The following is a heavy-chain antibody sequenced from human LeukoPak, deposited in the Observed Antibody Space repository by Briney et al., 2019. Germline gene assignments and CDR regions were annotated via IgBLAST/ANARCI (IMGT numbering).Heavy chain of an antibody. V-gene: IGHV4-59*01. J-gene: IGHJ4*02. CDR2: IYYSGST. CDR3: ANRRPTFAAALDY. CDR1: GGSISSYY. Sequence: PSETLSLTCTVSGGSISSYYWSWIRQPPGKGLEWIGYIYYSGSTNYNPSLKSRVTISVDTSKNQFSLKLSSVTAADTAVYYCANRRPTFAAALDYWGQGTLVTVSS. D-gene: IGHD6-25*01.